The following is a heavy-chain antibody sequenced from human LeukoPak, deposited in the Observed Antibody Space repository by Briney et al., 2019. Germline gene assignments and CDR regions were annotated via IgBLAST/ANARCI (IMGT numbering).Heavy chain of an antibody. CDR2: INHSGST. V-gene: IGHV4-34*01. CDR3: ARTTYDSSDY. J-gene: IGHJ4*02. D-gene: IGHD5-12*01. CDR1: GGSFSGYY. Sequence: PSETLSLTCAVYGGSFSGYYWSWIRQPPGKGLEWIGEINHSGSTNYNPSLKSRVTISVDTSKNQFSLKLSSVTAADTAVYYCARTTYDSSDYWGQGTLVTVSS.